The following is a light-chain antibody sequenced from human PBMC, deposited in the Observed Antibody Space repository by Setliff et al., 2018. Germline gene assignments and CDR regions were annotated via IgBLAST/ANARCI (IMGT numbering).Light chain of an antibody. CDR3: CSYAGSYPWV. CDR1: SSDVGGYNY. CDR2: DVG. V-gene: IGLV2-11*01. J-gene: IGLJ2*01. Sequence: QSALTQPRSVSGSPGQSVTISCTGTSSDVGGYNYVSWYQQHPGKAPKLMIYDVGKRPSGVPDRFSGSKSGNTASLTISGLQAEDEADYYCCSYAGSYPWVFGGGTQLTVL.